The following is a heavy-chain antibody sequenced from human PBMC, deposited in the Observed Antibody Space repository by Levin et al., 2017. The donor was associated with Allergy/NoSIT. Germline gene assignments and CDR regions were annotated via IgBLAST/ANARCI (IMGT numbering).Heavy chain of an antibody. J-gene: IGHJ4*02. CDR1: GFTLSSKW. V-gene: IGHV3-74*01. Sequence: LSLTCAASGFTLSSKWMHWVRQAPGRGLVWVSRSKYDGSSTSYADSVKGRFTISRDNSKHTLYLPMDSLRVEDTAVYYCARSDYFDYWGQGTLVTVSS. CDR2: SKYDGSST. CDR3: ARSDYFDY.